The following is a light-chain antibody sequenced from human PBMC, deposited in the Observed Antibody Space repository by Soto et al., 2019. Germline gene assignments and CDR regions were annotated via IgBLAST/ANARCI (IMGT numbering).Light chain of an antibody. CDR3: QQGHNWPLT. CDR1: QSAFSSY. Sequence: ETVLTQSPGTLSLSPGERATLSCRASQSAFSSYLAWFQKKPGQAPRLLIYSASSRATGVPDRFSGSGSGTDFTLTISGLQSEDFAVYYCQQGHNWPLTFGQGTRLEI. V-gene: IGKV3D-20*02. J-gene: IGKJ2*01. CDR2: SAS.